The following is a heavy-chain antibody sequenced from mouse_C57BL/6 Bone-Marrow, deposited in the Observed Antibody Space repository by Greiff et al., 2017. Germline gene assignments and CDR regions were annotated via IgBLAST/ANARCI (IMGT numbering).Heavy chain of an antibody. D-gene: IGHD1-1*01. CDR3: AREDDYGSSRFDY. Sequence: VQLVESGAELVKPGASVKISCKASGYTFTDYYINWVKQRPGQGLEWIGKIGPGSGSTYYNEKVKGKATLTADKSSSTAYMQLSRLTSEDSAVYFCAREDDYGSSRFDYWGRGTTLTVSS. CDR2: IGPGSGST. CDR1: GYTFTDYY. J-gene: IGHJ2*01. V-gene: IGHV1-77*01.